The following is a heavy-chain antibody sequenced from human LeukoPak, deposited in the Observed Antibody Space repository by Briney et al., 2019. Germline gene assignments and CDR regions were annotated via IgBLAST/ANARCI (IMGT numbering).Heavy chain of an antibody. J-gene: IGHJ4*02. CDR2: ISSGGGT. CDR1: GFTVNTNY. CDR3: GGGGPGKDFNILTGYLYY. D-gene: IGHD3-9*01. V-gene: IGHV3-66*01. Sequence: GGSLRLSCAASGFTVNTNYMSWVRQAPGKGLEWVSLISSGGGTYYADSVKGRFTISRDNSKNTLYLQMNSLGAEDTAAYYCGGGGPGKDFNILTGYLYYWGQGTPVTVSS.